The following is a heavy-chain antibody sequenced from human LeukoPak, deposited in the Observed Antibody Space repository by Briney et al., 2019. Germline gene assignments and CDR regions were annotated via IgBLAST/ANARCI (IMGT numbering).Heavy chain of an antibody. D-gene: IGHD4-17*01. CDR1: GFPFSGYS. V-gene: IGHV3-48*02. Sequence: PGGSLRLSCAASGFPFSGYSMNWVRQAPGKGLEWVSYISSSGSAIYYADSVKGRFTISRDNARNSLYLQMNSLRDEDTAVYFCARGRTTVTPYHPFDYWGQGTLVTVSS. CDR3: ARGRTTVTPYHPFDY. CDR2: ISSSGSAI. J-gene: IGHJ4*02.